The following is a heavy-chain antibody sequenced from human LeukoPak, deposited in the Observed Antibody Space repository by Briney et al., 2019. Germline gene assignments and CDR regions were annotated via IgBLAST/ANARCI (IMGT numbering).Heavy chain of an antibody. Sequence: PSETLSLTCAVYGGPFSGYYWSWIRQPPGKGLQWIGEINHTGSTNYNPSLKSRVTISVDTSKNQFSLKLSSVTAADTAVYYCARGRGYNSFDYGGQGTLVTVSS. CDR2: INHTGST. V-gene: IGHV4-34*01. CDR3: ARGRGYNSFDY. D-gene: IGHD2/OR15-2a*01. J-gene: IGHJ4*02. CDR1: GGPFSGYY.